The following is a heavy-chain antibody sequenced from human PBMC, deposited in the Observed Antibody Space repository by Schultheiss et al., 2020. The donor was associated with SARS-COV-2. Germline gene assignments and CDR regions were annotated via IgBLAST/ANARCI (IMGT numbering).Heavy chain of an antibody. D-gene: IGHD5-12*01. CDR2: INHSGST. V-gene: IGHV4-30-2*01. CDR1: GGSISSGGYS. Sequence: SQTLSLTCAVSGGSISSGGYSWSWIRQPPGKGLEWIGEINHSGSTNYNPSLKSRVTISVDTSKNQFSLKLSSVTAADTAVYYCARVVGYDGTDYWGQGTLVTVSS. CDR3: ARVVGYDGTDY. J-gene: IGHJ4*02.